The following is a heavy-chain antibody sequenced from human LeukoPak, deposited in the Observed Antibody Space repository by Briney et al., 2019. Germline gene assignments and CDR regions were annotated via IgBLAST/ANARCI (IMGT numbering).Heavy chain of an antibody. V-gene: IGHV3-30*18. D-gene: IGHD3-10*01. Sequence: GRSLRLSCAASGFTFSSYGMHWVRQAPGKGLEWVAVISYDGSNKYYADSVKGRFTISRDNSKSTLYLQMNSLRAEDTAVYYCAKWSYYGSGYDYWGQGTLVTVSS. CDR2: ISYDGSNK. J-gene: IGHJ4*02. CDR3: AKWSYYGSGYDY. CDR1: GFTFSSYG.